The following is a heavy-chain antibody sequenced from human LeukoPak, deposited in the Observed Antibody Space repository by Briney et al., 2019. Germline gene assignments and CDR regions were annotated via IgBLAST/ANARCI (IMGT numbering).Heavy chain of an antibody. J-gene: IGHJ4*02. Sequence: GRSLRLSCTASGFTVSSNYMSWVRQAPGKGLEWVSVIYSGVGTYYADSVKGRFTISRDNSKNTLYLQMNSLRTEDTAVYYCAMGAPTNFDYWGQGTLVTVSS. CDR2: IYSGVGT. CDR1: GFTVSSNY. V-gene: IGHV3-66*02. D-gene: IGHD3-16*01. CDR3: AMGAPTNFDY.